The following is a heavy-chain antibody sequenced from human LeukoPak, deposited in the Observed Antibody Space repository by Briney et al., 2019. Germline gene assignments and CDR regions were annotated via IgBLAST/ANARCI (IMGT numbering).Heavy chain of an antibody. D-gene: IGHD2-15*01. CDR2: IYHSGST. CDR1: GGSISSGGYS. Sequence: PSQTLSLTCAVSGGSISSGGYSWSWIRQPPGKGLEWIGYIYHSGSTYYNPSLKSRVTISVDRSKNQFSLKLSSVTAADTAVYYCARVTPHLSMDVWGQGTTVTVSS. CDR3: ARVTPHLSMDV. V-gene: IGHV4-30-2*01. J-gene: IGHJ6*02.